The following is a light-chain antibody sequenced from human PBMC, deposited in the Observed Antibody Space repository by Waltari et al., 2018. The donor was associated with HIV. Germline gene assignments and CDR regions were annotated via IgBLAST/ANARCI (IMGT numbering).Light chain of an antibody. CDR1: SSNIGSNY. Sequence: QSVLTQPPSASGTPGQRVTISCSGSSSNIGSNYVYWYQQLPGTAPKLLIYRNILRPSGVPDRFSGSKSGTSASLAISGLRSEDEADYYCAAWDDSLSGLVFGGGTKLTVL. CDR2: RNI. CDR3: AAWDDSLSGLV. V-gene: IGLV1-47*01. J-gene: IGLJ3*02.